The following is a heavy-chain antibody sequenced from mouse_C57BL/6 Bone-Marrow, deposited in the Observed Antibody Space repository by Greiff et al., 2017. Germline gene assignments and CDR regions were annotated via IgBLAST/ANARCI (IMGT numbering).Heavy chain of an antibody. D-gene: IGHD2-3*01. CDR3: ARRGWLLPHWYFDV. CDR1: GFTFSDYG. Sequence: EVQLVESGGGLVQPGGSLKLSCAASGFTFSDYGMAWVRQAPRKGPEWVAFISNLAYSIYYADTVTGRFTISRENAKNTLYLEMSMLRSEDTAMYYCARRGWLLPHWYFDVWGTGTTVTVSS. CDR2: ISNLAYSI. J-gene: IGHJ1*03. V-gene: IGHV5-15*04.